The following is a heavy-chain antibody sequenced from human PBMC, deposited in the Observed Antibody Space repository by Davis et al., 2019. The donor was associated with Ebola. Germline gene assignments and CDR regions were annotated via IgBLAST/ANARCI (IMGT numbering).Heavy chain of an antibody. D-gene: IGHD3-22*01. J-gene: IGHJ4*02. CDR3: ARGITMIVVGHFDY. Sequence: AASVKVSCKASRYTFTSYGISWVRQAPGQGLEWMGWISAYNGNTNYAQKLQGRVTMTTDTSTSTAYMELRSLRSDDTAVYYCARGITMIVVGHFDYWGQGTLVTVSS. V-gene: IGHV1-18*04. CDR2: ISAYNGNT. CDR1: RYTFTSYG.